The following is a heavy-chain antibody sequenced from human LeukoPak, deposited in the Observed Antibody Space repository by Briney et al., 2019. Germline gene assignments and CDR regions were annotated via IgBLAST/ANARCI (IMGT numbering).Heavy chain of an antibody. CDR3: AKDPLKRFGDPEGYFDY. Sequence: GGSLGPSCAASGFTFSSYGMHWVRQAPGKGLEWVAVISYDGSNKYYADSVKGRFTISRDNSKNTLYLQMNSLRAEDTAVYYCAKDPLKRFGDPEGYFDYWGQGTLVTVSS. CDR2: ISYDGSNK. V-gene: IGHV3-30*18. J-gene: IGHJ4*02. CDR1: GFTFSSYG. D-gene: IGHD3-10*01.